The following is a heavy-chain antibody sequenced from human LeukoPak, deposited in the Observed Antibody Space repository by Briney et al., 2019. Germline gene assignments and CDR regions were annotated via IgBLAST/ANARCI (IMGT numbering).Heavy chain of an antibody. CDR2: IFYSGTT. J-gene: IGHJ6*03. Sequence: SETLSLTCTVSGGSISSYYWSWIRQPPGKGLEWIGFIFYSGTTNYNPSLKSRVTISVDTSKNQFSLKLSSVTAADTAVYYCARVVYSGYDFRGAMDVWGKGTTVTVSS. CDR1: GGSISSYY. V-gene: IGHV4-59*01. D-gene: IGHD5-12*01. CDR3: ARVVYSGYDFRGAMDV.